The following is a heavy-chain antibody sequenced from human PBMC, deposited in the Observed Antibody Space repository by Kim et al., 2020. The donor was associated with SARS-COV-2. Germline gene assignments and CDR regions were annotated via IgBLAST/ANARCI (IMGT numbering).Heavy chain of an antibody. J-gene: IGHJ4*02. Sequence: PSLKGRVTISVDTSKNQFSLKLSSVAAADTAVYYCARDLYSNWNEPYFDYWGQGTLVTVSS. D-gene: IGHD1-20*01. CDR3: ARDLYSNWNEPYFDY. V-gene: IGHV4-39*07.